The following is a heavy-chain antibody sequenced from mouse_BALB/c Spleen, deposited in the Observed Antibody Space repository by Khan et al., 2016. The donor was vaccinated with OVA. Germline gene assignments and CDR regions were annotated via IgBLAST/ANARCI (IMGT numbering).Heavy chain of an antibody. CDR2: ICGDGST. V-gene: IGHV2-3*01. Sequence: VKLEVSGPGLVAPSQSLSITCTVSGFSLIKYGVSWVRQPPGKGLEWLGVICGDGSTNYHSALISRLSIINDNSKSQVFLKLNSLLTDDTATYYCAKYRTMKRYYAMDYWGQGTSVTVSS. J-gene: IGHJ4*01. D-gene: IGHD2-4*01. CDR1: GFSLIKYG. CDR3: AKYRTMKRYYAMDY.